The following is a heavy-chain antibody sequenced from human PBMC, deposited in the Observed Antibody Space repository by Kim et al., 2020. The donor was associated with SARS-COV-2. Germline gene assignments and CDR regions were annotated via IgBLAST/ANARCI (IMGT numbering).Heavy chain of an antibody. J-gene: IGHJ3*02. CDR3: ARHSIATTVRGFDI. CDR2: IYYSGST. V-gene: IGHV4-39*01. Sequence: SETLSLTCTVSGGSISSSSYYWGWIRQPPGKGLEWIGSIYYSGSTYYNPSLKSRVTISVDTSKNQFSLKLSSVTAADTAVYYCARHSIATTVRGFDIWGQGTMVTVSS. CDR1: GGSISSSSYY. D-gene: IGHD4-4*01.